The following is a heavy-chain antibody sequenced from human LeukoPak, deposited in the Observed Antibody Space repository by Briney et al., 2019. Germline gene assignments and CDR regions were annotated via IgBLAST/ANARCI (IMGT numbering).Heavy chain of an antibody. V-gene: IGHV4-59*08. D-gene: IGHD1-26*01. CDR3: ARHGGGGESYPRVFDY. J-gene: IGHJ4*02. CDR1: GGSISPYY. Sequence: SETLSLTCTASGGSISPYYWSWIRQPPGKGLEWIGYIYYSGSTNYNPSLKSRVTISVDTSKNQFSLKLSSVTAADTVMYYCARHGGGGESYPRVFDYWGRGNLVTVSS. CDR2: IYYSGST.